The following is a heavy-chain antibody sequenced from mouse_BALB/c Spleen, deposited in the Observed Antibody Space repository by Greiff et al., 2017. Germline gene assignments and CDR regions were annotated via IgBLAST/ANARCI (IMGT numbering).Heavy chain of an antibody. V-gene: IGHV5-9-4*01. CDR2: ISSGGSYT. D-gene: IGHD2-1*01. Sequence: DVMLVESGGGLVKPGGSLKLSCAASGFTFSSYAMSWVRQSPEKRLEWVAEISSGGSYTYYPDTVTGRFTISRDNAKNTLYLEMSSLRSEDTAMYYCVCSLIYYGNYSFAYWGQGTLVTVSA. CDR1: GFTFSSYA. J-gene: IGHJ3*01. CDR3: VCSLIYYGNYSFAY.